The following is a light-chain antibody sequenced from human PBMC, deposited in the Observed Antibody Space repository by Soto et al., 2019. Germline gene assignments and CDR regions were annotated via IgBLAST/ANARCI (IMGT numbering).Light chain of an antibody. CDR1: QSIGRF. CDR2: VAS. Sequence: DIQMTQSPSSLSASVGDRVTITCRASQSIGRFLNWHQQKPGKAPNVLINVASTLRSGVPSRFSGSGSGTEFTLTISSLQPEDFAVYYCQQYNNWPFTFGPGTKVDIK. V-gene: IGKV1-39*01. J-gene: IGKJ3*01. CDR3: QQYNNWPFT.